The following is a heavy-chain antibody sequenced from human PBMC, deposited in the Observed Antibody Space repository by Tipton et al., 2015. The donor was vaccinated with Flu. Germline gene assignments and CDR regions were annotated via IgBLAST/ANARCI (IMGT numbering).Heavy chain of an antibody. V-gene: IGHV4-4*02. Sequence: SLRLSCAASGFTFSSYWMSWVRQAPGKGLEWIGNIYYSGVTYYNSSLKSRVTISIDKSRNQFSLNLSSVTAADTAVYYCARVGAVTMVRGLAFDAFDIWGLGTMVAVSS. CDR1: GFTFSSYW. CDR2: IYYSGVT. D-gene: IGHD3-10*01. CDR3: ARVGAVTMVRGLAFDAFDI. J-gene: IGHJ3*02.